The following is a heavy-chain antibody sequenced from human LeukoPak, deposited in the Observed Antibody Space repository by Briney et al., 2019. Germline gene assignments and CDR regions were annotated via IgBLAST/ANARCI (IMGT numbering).Heavy chain of an antibody. Sequence: GASVTVSCTASGGTFSSYAISWVRQAPGQGLEWMGGIIPIFGTANYAQKFQGRVTITADESTSTAYMELSSLRSEDTAVYYCARERLLWFGESPLATHMDVWGKGTTVTISS. D-gene: IGHD3-10*01. CDR2: IIPIFGTA. J-gene: IGHJ6*03. CDR3: ARERLLWFGESPLATHMDV. CDR1: GGTFSSYA. V-gene: IGHV1-69*13.